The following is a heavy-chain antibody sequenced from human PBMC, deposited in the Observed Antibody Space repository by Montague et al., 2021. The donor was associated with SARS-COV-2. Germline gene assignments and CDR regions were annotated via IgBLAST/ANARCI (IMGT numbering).Heavy chain of an antibody. D-gene: IGHD2-15*01. CDR2: VNYSGST. Sequence: SETLSLTCTVAGGSISSYYWSRIRWPPGKGLEWIGYVNYSGSTNHNPSLKSRVTISVDTSKNQFSLNLSSVTAADTAVYYCARNLVVHYWYGMDVWAKGPRSPSP. V-gene: IGHV4-59*01. CDR3: ARNLVVHYWYGMDV. CDR1: GGSISSYY. J-gene: IGHJ6*02.